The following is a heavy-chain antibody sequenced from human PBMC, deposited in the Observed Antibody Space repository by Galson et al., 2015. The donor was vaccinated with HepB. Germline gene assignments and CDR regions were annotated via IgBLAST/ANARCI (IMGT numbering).Heavy chain of an antibody. CDR3: ARSMITFGGVIPYFDY. J-gene: IGHJ4*02. D-gene: IGHD3-16*02. CDR2: ISAYNGNT. V-gene: IGHV1-18*01. CDR1: GYSFTSYG. Sequence: SVKVSCKASGYSFTSYGISWVRQAPGQGLEWMGWISAYNGNTNYAQKLQGRVTMTTDTSTSTAYMELRSLRSDDTAVYYCARSMITFGGVIPYFDYWGQGTLFTVSS.